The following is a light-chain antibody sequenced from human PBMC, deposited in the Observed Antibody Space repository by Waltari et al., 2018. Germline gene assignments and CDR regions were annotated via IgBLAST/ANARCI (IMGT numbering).Light chain of an antibody. V-gene: IGLV6-57*01. J-gene: IGLJ2*01. CDR3: QSYDSSNQGV. CDR1: SGSIASNY. Sequence: NFMLTQPHSVSESPGKTVTISCTGSSGSIASNYVPWYQQRPGSSPTTVIYEDNQRPPGVSGRFSGSIDSSSNAASLTISGLKTEDESDYYCQSYDSSNQGVFGGGTKLTVL. CDR2: EDN.